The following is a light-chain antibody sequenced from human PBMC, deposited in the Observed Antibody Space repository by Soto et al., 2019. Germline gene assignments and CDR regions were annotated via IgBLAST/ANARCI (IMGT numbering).Light chain of an antibody. Sequence: EVVLTQSPGTLSLSPGERATLSCRASLSVSRHLAWYQQKPGQTPRLLIYDASNRATGIPARFSGSGSGTDFTLTISSLEPEDFAVYYCQQRSTFGQGTKLEIK. V-gene: IGKV3-11*01. CDR3: QQRST. J-gene: IGKJ2*01. CDR1: LSVSRH. CDR2: DAS.